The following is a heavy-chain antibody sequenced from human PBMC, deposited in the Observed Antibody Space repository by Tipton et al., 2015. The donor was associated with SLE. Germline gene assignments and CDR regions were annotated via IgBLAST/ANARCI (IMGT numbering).Heavy chain of an antibody. J-gene: IGHJ4*02. Sequence: TLSLTCTVSGGSISSSSYYWGWIRQPPGKGLEWIGSIYYSGSTYYNPSLKSRVTISVDTSKNQFSLKLSSVTAADTAVYYCASGGTVTSGSFGYWGQGTRVAVSS. CDR3: ASGGTVTSGSFGY. CDR1: GGSISSSSYY. CDR2: IYYSGST. V-gene: IGHV4-39*01. D-gene: IGHD4-17*01.